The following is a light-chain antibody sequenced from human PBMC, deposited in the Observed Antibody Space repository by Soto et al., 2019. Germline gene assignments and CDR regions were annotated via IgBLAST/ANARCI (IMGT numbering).Light chain of an antibody. CDR2: KAS. CDR3: QQCNSYPWT. Sequence: TQSPGTLSLSPGERATLSCRASQSVSSYLAWYQQKPGKAPNLLIYKASNLESGVPSRFSGSGSGTDFTLTISSLQPDDFATYYCQQCNSYPWTFGQGTKVDIK. V-gene: IGKV1-5*03. CDR1: QSVSSY. J-gene: IGKJ1*01.